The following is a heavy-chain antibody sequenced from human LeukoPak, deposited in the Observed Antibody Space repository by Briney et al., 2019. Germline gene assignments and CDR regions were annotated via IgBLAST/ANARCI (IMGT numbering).Heavy chain of an antibody. J-gene: IGHJ4*02. D-gene: IGHD6-19*01. CDR2: IYPGDSDA. CDR3: ARTAYGTGWYEGTFDY. Sequence: GESLQISCKGSGYSFTNYWIAWVRQMPGKGLEWMGIIYPGDSDARYSPSFRGQVTISADKSISTAYLQWSSLKASDTAMYYCARTAYGTGWYEGTFDYWGQGTLVTVSS. CDR1: GYSFTNYW. V-gene: IGHV5-51*01.